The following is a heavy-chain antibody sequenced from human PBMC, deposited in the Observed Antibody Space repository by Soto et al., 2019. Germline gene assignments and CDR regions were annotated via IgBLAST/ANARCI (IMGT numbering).Heavy chain of an antibody. V-gene: IGHV3-74*01. CDR2: INSGGTIT. J-gene: IGHJ4*02. Sequence: SLRLSCAASGFIISNYWMHWVRQAPGKGLVWVSRINSGGTITNYADSVKGRFTISRDNAKNTLYLQMDSLRAEDTAVYYCARPGGQYCTPIKCYSFFDYWGRGILVTVSS. D-gene: IGHD2-8*01. CDR1: GFIISNYW. CDR3: ARPGGQYCTPIKCYSFFDY.